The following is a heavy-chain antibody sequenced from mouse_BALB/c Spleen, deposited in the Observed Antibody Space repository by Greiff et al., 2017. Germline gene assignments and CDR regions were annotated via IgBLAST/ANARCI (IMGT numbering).Heavy chain of an antibody. D-gene: IGHD1-2*01. Sequence: EVQLVESGGDLVKPGGSLKLSCAASGFTFSSYAMSWVRQTPEKRLEWVATISSGGSYTYYPDSVKGRFTISRDNAKNTLYLQMSSLRSEDTAMYYCARQSTTASYAMDYWGQGTSVTVSS. CDR1: GFTFSSYA. CDR2: ISSGGSYT. V-gene: IGHV5-9-3*01. J-gene: IGHJ4*01. CDR3: ARQSTTASYAMDY.